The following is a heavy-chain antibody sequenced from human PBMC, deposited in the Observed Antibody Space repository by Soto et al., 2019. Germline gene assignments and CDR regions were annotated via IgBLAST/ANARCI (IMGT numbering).Heavy chain of an antibody. CDR1: GFPFSSYW. Sequence: GGSLRLSCAASGFPFSSYWMSWVRQAPGKGLEWVATIKQDGTETYYLDSVKGRFTISRDNAKTSLYLQMNSLRAEDTAVYYCASYSYVSGSRYFDYWGQGTLVTV. J-gene: IGHJ4*02. CDR3: ASYSYVSGSRYFDY. V-gene: IGHV3-7*05. CDR2: IKQDGTET. D-gene: IGHD3-10*01.